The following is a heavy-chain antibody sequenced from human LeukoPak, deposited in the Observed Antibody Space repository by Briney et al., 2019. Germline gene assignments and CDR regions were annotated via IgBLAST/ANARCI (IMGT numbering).Heavy chain of an antibody. CDR2: FDPEDGET. V-gene: IGHV1-24*01. Sequence: GASVKVSCKVSGYPLTELSMHWVRQAPGKGLEWMGGFDPEDGETIYAQKFQGRVTMTEDTSTDTAYMELSSLRSEDTAVYYCATPRGYGNSDAFDIWGQGTMVTVSS. CDR3: ATPRGYGNSDAFDI. D-gene: IGHD4-23*01. CDR1: GYPLTELS. J-gene: IGHJ3*02.